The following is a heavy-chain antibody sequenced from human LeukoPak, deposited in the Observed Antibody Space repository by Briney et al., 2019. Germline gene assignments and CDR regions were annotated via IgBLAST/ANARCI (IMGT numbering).Heavy chain of an antibody. CDR2: IWYDGSNK. CDR3: ARGGAWLRLDAFDL. J-gene: IGHJ3*01. V-gene: IGHV3-33*01. Sequence: GGSLRLSCAASGFTFSSYGMHWVRQAPGKGLEWVAVIWYDGSNKYYADSVKGRFTISRDNSKNTLYLQMNSLRAEDTAVYYCARGGAWLRLDAFDLWGQGTVVTVSS. D-gene: IGHD5-12*01. CDR1: GFTFSSYG.